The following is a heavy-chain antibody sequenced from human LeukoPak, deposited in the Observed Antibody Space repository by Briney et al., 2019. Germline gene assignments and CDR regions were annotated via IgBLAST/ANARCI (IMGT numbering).Heavy chain of an antibody. CDR2: INPNSGGT. Sequence: ASVKVSCKASGYTFTGYYMHWVRQAPGQGLEWMGWINPNSGGTNYAQKFQGRVTVTRDTSISTAYMELSRLRSDDTAVYYCARVETTVTTFDIWGQGTMVTVSS. CDR1: GYTFTGYY. J-gene: IGHJ3*02. V-gene: IGHV1-2*02. D-gene: IGHD4-11*01. CDR3: ARVETTVTTFDI.